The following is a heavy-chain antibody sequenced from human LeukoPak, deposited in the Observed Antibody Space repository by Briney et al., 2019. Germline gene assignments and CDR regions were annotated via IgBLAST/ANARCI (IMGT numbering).Heavy chain of an antibody. J-gene: IGHJ4*02. V-gene: IGHV4-38-2*01. D-gene: IGHD6-13*01. CDR2: IYHSGST. CDR1: GYSISSGYY. CDR3: ASKTRTGYSN. Sequence: SETLSLTCAVSGYSISSGYYWGWIRQPPGKGLEWIGSIYHSGSTYYNPSFKSRVTISVDTSKNQFSLKLSSVTAADTAVYYCASKTRTGYSNWGQGTLVTVSS.